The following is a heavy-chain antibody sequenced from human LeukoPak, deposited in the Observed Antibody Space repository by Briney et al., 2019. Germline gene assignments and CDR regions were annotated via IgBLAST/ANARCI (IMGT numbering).Heavy chain of an antibody. CDR2: ISYDGSNK. CDR1: GFTFSSYG. J-gene: IGHJ4*02. Sequence: GGSLRLSCAASGFTFSSYGMHWVRQAPGKGLEWVAVISYDGSNKYYADSVKGRFTISRDNSKNTLYLQMNSLRAEDTAVYYCAKSAIVVVITTAFDYRGQGTLVTVSS. CDR3: AKSAIVVVITTAFDY. D-gene: IGHD3-22*01. V-gene: IGHV3-30*18.